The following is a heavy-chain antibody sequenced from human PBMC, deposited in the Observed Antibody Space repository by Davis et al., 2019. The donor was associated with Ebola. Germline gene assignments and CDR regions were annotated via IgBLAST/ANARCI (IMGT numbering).Heavy chain of an antibody. CDR3: ARQRGYSGYARFDY. J-gene: IGHJ4*02. D-gene: IGHD5-12*01. V-gene: IGHV3-11*01. Sequence: GGSLRLSCVASGFTFSDYEMIWVRQTAGKGLQFVAFITESGDRIFYEDSVKGRFTISRDNAKNSLYLQMNSLRAEDTAVYYCARQRGYSGYARFDYWGQGTLVTVSS. CDR1: GFTFSDYE. CDR2: ITESGDRI.